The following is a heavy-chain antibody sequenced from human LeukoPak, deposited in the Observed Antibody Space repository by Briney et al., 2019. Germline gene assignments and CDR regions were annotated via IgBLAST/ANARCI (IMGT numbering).Heavy chain of an antibody. J-gene: IGHJ4*02. CDR2: IRSKVYSYAT. CDR1: GFTFSGSA. D-gene: IGHD2-21*02. Sequence: GGSLKLSCAASGFTFSGSAIHWVRQASGEGLEWVGRIRSKVYSYATAYAASVKGRYTISRDDSKNTAYLQMNSLKIEDTAVYYCTVAYCGSDCYSGYWGQGTLVTVSS. V-gene: IGHV3-73*01. CDR3: TVAYCGSDCYSGY.